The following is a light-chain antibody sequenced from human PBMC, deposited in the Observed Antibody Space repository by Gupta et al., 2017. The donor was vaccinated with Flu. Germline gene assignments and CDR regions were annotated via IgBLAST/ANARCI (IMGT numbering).Light chain of an antibody. CDR1: QSISSY. V-gene: IGKV1-39*01. J-gene: IGKJ1*01. Sequence: DIQMTQSPSSLSASVGDRVTITCRSSQSISSYLNWYQQKPEKAPKLLIYAASSLQSGVPSRFSGSGSGTNFTLTISSLQPEDFATYYCQQSYSTPRTFGQGTEVEIK. CDR3: QQSYSTPRT. CDR2: AAS.